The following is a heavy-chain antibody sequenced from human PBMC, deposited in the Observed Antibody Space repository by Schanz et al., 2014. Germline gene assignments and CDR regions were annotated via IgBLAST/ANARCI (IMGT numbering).Heavy chain of an antibody. CDR1: GGSMTTYY. V-gene: IGHV4-4*07. D-gene: IGHD3-10*01. J-gene: IGHJ4*02. Sequence: QVPLQESGPGLMKPSETLSLTCIVSGGSMTTYYWSWIRQPAGKGLEWIGRIHSSGSTDYNPSLKSRVTISVDTSKNQFSLNLNSVTAADTAVYYCAREWSSFDYWGQGALVSVSS. CDR3: AREWSSFDY. CDR2: IHSSGST.